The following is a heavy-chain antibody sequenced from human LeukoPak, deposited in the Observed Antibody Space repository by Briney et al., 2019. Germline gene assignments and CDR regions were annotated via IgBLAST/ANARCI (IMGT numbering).Heavy chain of an antibody. CDR1: GFTVSSNY. CDR3: AKDSAYYYDSSGYYFDY. Sequence: GGSLRLSCAASGFTVSSNYMSWVRQAPGKGLEWVSAISGSGGSTYYADSVKGRFTISRDNSKNTLYLQMNSLRAEDTAVYYCAKDSAYYYDSSGYYFDYWGQGTLVTVSS. V-gene: IGHV3-23*01. CDR2: ISGSGGST. D-gene: IGHD3-22*01. J-gene: IGHJ4*02.